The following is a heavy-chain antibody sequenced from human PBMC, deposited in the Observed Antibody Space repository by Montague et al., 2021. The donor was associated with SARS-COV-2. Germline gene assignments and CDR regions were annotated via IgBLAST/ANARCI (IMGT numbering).Heavy chain of an antibody. CDR2: VHYTGST. Sequence: SETLSLTCAVSGDSISSYYWSWIRQSPGKGLEWIGYVHYTGSTKYTPSLKTRVTLSLDTPKNHFSLKLRSVTAADTAIYYCARAQNTCFIANSVSYFEVWGLGALVTVSS. J-gene: IGHJ4*02. D-gene: IGHD4-23*01. V-gene: IGHV4-59*01. CDR1: GDSISSYY. CDR3: ARAQNTCFIANSVSYFEV.